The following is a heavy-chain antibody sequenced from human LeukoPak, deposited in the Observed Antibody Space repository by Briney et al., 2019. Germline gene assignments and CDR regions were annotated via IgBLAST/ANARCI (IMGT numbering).Heavy chain of an antibody. CDR2: ISPNSGVT. J-gene: IGHJ4*02. V-gene: IGHV1-2*02. D-gene: IGHD5-18*01. CDR3: ASGGGYTYGYLGY. CDR1: GYTFTAYY. Sequence: ASEKVSCKASGYTFTAYYIYWVRQAPGQGREGMGWISPNSGVTNYAQKFQGRGTMTRDASINTAHTELMSLTSDDTAADYCASGGGYTYGYLGYWGQGTLVT.